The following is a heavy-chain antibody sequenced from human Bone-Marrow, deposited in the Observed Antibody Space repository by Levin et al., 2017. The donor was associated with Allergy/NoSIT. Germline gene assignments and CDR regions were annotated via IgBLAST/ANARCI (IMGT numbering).Heavy chain of an antibody. J-gene: IGHJ3*02. CDR3: TRDRTRGTSYSDGFDI. CDR2: ISSKVYDATD. Sequence: GGSLRLSCTASGFTFGDYVVSWVRQAPGKGLEWVGFISSKVYDATDEYSASVKGRFTIQRDDYKTIASLKMNSLKTADTAVYYYTRDRTRGTSYSDGFDIWGQGTMVAVSS. CDR1: GFTFGDYV. V-gene: IGHV3-49*04. D-gene: IGHD2-15*01.